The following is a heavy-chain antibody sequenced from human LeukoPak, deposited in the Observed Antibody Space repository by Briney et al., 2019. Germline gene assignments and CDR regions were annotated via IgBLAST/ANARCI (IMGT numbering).Heavy chain of an antibody. CDR2: IWNDGSKK. D-gene: IGHD4-17*01. J-gene: IGHJ4*02. CDR1: GYSFSNNG. Sequence: HPGRSLRLSCVASGYSFSNNGMHWVRQAPGKGLEWVAVIWNDGSKKYYADSVKGRFTISSDSSKNTLYLPLNSLRVEDTAVYYCARWYGDYPSFHLDSWGQGTLVIVPS. V-gene: IGHV3-33*01. CDR3: ARWYGDYPSFHLDS.